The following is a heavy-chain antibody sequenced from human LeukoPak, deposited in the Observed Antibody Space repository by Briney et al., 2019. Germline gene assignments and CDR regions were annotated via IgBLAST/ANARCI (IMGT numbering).Heavy chain of an antibody. Sequence: GGSLRLSCAASGFTFSSNYMSWVRQAPGKGLEWVSVIYSGGSTYYADSVKGRFTISRDNSKNTLYLQMNSLRAEDTAVYYCARGGYDILTGHVYYGMDVWGKGTTVTVSS. CDR3: ARGGYDILTGHVYYGMDV. J-gene: IGHJ6*04. CDR2: IYSGGST. V-gene: IGHV3-53*01. D-gene: IGHD3-9*01. CDR1: GFTFSSNY.